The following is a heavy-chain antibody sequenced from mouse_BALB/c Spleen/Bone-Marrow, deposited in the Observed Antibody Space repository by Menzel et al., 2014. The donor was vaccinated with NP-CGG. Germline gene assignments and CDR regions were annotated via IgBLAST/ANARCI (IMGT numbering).Heavy chain of an antibody. CDR2: INPYNGGT. D-gene: IGHD2-4*01. J-gene: IGHJ3*01. CDR1: GYSFTGYT. Sequence: VQLKQSGPELVKPGASMKISCKVSGYSFTGYTMNWVKQSHGKNLEWIGLINPYNGGTSYNQKFKGKATLTVDKSSSTAYMELLSLTSEDSAVYYCAREVIYYDYAGFAYWGQGTLVTVSA. V-gene: IGHV1-18*01. CDR3: AREVIYYDYAGFAY.